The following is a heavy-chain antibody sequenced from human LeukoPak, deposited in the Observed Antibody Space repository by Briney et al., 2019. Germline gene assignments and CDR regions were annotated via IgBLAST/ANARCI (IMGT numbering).Heavy chain of an antibody. Sequence: GGSLRLSCAASGFTFDDYGMSWVRQAPGKGLEWVSGINWNGGSTGYADSVKGRFTISRDNAKNSLYLQMDSLRAEDTALYYCARGAEQQLVHPFDYWGQGTLVTVSS. CDR1: GFTFDDYG. D-gene: IGHD6-13*01. J-gene: IGHJ4*02. CDR2: INWNGGST. CDR3: ARGAEQQLVHPFDY. V-gene: IGHV3-20*04.